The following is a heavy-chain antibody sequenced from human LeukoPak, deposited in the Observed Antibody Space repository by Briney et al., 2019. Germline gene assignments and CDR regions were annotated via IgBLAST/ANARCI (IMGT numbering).Heavy chain of an antibody. J-gene: IGHJ6*03. CDR2: ISGSGGST. CDR3: AKDKVATGYYMDV. CDR1: GFTFSSYA. Sequence: PPGGSLRLSCAASGFTFSSYAMSWVRQAPGKGLEWVSAISGSGGSTYYADSVKGRFTISRDNSKNTLYLQMNSLRAEDTAVYYCAKDKVATGYYMDVWGKGTTVTVSS. D-gene: IGHD5-12*01. V-gene: IGHV3-23*01.